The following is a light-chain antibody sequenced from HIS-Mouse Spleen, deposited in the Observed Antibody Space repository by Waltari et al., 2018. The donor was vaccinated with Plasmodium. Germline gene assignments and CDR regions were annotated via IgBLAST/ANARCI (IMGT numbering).Light chain of an antibody. CDR3: QQYGSSSWT. CDR1: QSVSSSS. J-gene: IGKJ1*01. Sequence: DIVLTQSPATLSLSTGDRATLSCRASQSVSSSSLASYQQKPGQAPRLLIYGASSRATGIPDRFSGSGSGTDFTLTISRLEPEDFAVYYCQQYGSSSWTFGQGTKVEIK. CDR2: GAS. V-gene: IGKV3-20*01.